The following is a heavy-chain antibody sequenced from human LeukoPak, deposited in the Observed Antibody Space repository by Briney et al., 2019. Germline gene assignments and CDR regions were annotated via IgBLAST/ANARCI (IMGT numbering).Heavy chain of an antibody. D-gene: IGHD3-10*01. CDR1: GGSISSSSYY. J-gene: IGHJ4*02. Sequence: SETLSLTCTVSGGSISSSSYYWGWIRQPPGKGLEWIGSIYYSGSTYYNPSLKSRVTISVDTSKNQFSLKLNSVTAADTAVYYCARGGYYGNHNDYWGQGTLVTVSS. V-gene: IGHV4-39*07. CDR3: ARGGYYGNHNDY. CDR2: IYYSGST.